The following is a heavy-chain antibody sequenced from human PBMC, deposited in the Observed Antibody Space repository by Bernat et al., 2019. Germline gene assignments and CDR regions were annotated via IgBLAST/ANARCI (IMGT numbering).Heavy chain of an antibody. J-gene: IGHJ4*02. CDR1: GFTFSNAW. Sequence: EVQLVESGGGLVKPGGSLRLSCAAAGFTFSNAWMSWVRQAPGKGLEWLGRIKSKTDGGTTEYAAPVKGRFTISRDDSKNTLYLKMKSLKTEDTAVYYCTKYSSAWYVDHWGQGTLVTVSS. D-gene: IGHD6-19*01. CDR2: IKSKTDGGTT. V-gene: IGHV3-15*01. CDR3: TKYSSAWYVDH.